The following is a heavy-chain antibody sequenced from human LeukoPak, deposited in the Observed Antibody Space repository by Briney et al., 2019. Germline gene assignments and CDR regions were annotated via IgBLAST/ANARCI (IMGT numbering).Heavy chain of an antibody. D-gene: IGHD1-14*01. CDR1: GGSFSNYY. V-gene: IGHV4-4*07. Sequence: NLSETLSLTCTVSGGSFSNYYWSWIRQPAGKGLEWIGRIYTSGSTNYNPSVKSRVTMSVDTSNNQFSLKLTSVTAADTAVYYCARQPPQYYGMDVWAKGPRSPSP. CDR2: IYTSGST. J-gene: IGHJ6*02. CDR3: ARQPPQYYGMDV.